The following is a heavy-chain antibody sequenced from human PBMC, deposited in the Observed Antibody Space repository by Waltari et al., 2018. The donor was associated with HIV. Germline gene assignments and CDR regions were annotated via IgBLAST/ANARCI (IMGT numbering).Heavy chain of an antibody. J-gene: IGHJ4*02. D-gene: IGHD1-26*01. CDR1: GYTFTGYY. CDR3: ARVGTTRRLSGFDY. V-gene: IGHV1-2*02. Sequence: QVQLVQSGAEVKKPGASVKVSCKASGYTFTGYYMQWVRQAPGQGLEWMGWINPNSGGTNYAQNQGRVTMTRDTSISTAYMELSRLRSDDTAVYYCARVGTTRRLSGFDYWGQGTLVTVSS. CDR2: INPNSGGT.